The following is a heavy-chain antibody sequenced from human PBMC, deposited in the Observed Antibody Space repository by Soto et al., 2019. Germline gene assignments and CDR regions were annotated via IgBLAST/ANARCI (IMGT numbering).Heavy chain of an antibody. CDR1: GFTFTNSA. J-gene: IGHJ4*02. CDR2: IVVGSGST. V-gene: IGHV1-58*01. CDR3: AADKGYSYGYGSY. D-gene: IGHD5-18*01. Sequence: SVKFSCKASGFTFTNSAVQWVRQARGQRLEWIGWIVVGSGSTDYAQKFQERVTLTRDMSTSTAYMELSSLRSEETAVYYCAADKGYSYGYGSYWGQGTLVTVSS.